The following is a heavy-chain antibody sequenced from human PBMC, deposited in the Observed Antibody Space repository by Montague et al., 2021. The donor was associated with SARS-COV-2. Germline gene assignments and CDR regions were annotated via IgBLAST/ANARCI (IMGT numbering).Heavy chain of an antibody. Sequence: SRSLSCAASGFTYSKYGVHWVRQAPGKGLEWVASIWNDGSKQYHADSVKGRFTISRDNSNNMLYLQMDSLRAEDAAVYYCVGDPGDPDTFDYWGQGTQVTVSS. J-gene: IGHJ4*02. CDR3: VGDPGDPDTFDY. D-gene: IGHD7-27*01. CDR2: IWNDGSKQ. V-gene: IGHV3-33*01. CDR1: GFTYSKYG.